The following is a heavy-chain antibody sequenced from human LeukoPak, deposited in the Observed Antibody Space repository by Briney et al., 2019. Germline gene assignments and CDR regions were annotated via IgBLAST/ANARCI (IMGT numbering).Heavy chain of an antibody. J-gene: IGHJ3*02. CDR3: ARDGGWDYDTSGYYLHAFDI. CDR1: GFTFNSYS. V-gene: IGHV3-21*01. CDR2: IGSSNKYI. D-gene: IGHD3-22*01. Sequence: GGSLRLSCAASGFTFNSYSMNWVRQAPGEGLEWVSSIGSSNKYIYYADSLKGRFTISRDNAKNSLNLQMNSLRAEDTAVYYCARDGGWDYDTSGYYLHAFDIWGQGTMVTVSS.